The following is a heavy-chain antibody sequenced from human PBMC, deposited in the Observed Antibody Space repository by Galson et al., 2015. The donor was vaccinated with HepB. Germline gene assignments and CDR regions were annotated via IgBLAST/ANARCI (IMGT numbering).Heavy chain of an antibody. D-gene: IGHD5-12*01. CDR1: GGSISSYY. CDR2: IYYSGST. V-gene: IGHV4-59*01. Sequence: ETLSLTCTVSGGSISSYYWSWIRQPPGKGLEWIGYIYYSGSTNYNPSLKSRVTISVDTSKNQFSLKLSSVTAADTAVYYCARKGYSGYAFYFDYWGQGTLVTVSS. CDR3: ARKGYSGYAFYFDY. J-gene: IGHJ4*02.